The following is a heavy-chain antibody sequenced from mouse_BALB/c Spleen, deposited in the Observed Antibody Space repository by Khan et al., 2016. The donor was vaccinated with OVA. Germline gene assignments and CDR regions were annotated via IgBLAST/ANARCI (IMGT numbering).Heavy chain of an antibody. V-gene: IGHV1-61*01. CDR2: IDPSDSET. D-gene: IGHD2-2*01. CDR3: SSSEKYGYDPSWFAY. CDR1: GYTFTSYW. Sequence: QVQLQQSGAELVRPGASVKLSCKASGYTFTSYWMNWVKQRPGHGLEWIGRIDPSDSETHYNQMFKDKATLTVDKSSSTAYMQLSSLTSEDSAVYYFSSSEKYGYDPSWFAYWGQGTLVTVSA. J-gene: IGHJ3*01.